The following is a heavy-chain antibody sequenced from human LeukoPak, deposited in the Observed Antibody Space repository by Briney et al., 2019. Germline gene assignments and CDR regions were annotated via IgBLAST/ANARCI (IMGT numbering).Heavy chain of an antibody. Sequence: GGSLRLSCAASGFTFSNYWMSWVRQSPGKGLEWVAKIKQDESEIYYVDSVKGRFTISRDSAKNSLYLQMNSLRAEDTAVYYCASGWGPMVVSYWGQGTLVTASS. J-gene: IGHJ4*02. V-gene: IGHV3-7*01. CDR1: GFTFSNYW. D-gene: IGHD2-8*02. CDR3: ASGWGPMVVSY. CDR2: IKQDESEI.